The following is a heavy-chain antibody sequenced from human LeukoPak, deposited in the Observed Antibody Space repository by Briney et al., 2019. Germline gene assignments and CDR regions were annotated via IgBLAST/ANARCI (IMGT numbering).Heavy chain of an antibody. Sequence: SETLSLTCTVSGGSISSYYWSWIRQPPGKGLEWIGYVYYSESTNYNPSLKSRVTISVDTSKNQFSLKLSSVTAADTAVYYCASYSSGWSYWGQGTLVTVSS. D-gene: IGHD6-19*01. V-gene: IGHV4-59*01. J-gene: IGHJ4*02. CDR2: VYYSEST. CDR1: GGSISSYY. CDR3: ASYSSGWSY.